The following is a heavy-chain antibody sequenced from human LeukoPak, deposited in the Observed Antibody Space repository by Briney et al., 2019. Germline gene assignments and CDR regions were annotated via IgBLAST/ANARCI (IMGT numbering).Heavy chain of an antibody. CDR3: ARVGRGYSYGNPFDY. V-gene: IGHV3-21*01. D-gene: IGHD5-18*01. J-gene: IGHJ4*02. CDR1: GFTFRSYS. CDR2: ISSSSSYI. Sequence: PGGSLRLSCAASGFTFRSYSMSWVRQAPGKGLEWVSSISSSSSYIYYADSVKGRFTISRDNAKNSLYLQMNSLRAEDTAVYYCARVGRGYSYGNPFDYWGQGTLVTVSS.